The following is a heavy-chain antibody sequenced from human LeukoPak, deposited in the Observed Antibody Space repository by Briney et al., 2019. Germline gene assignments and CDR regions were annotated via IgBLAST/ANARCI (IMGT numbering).Heavy chain of an antibody. CDR3: AKDPSSSWTVNWFDP. V-gene: IGHV3-23*01. J-gene: IGHJ5*02. CDR1: GFTFSSYA. Sequence: PGGSLRLSCAASGFTFSSYAMSWVRQAPGKGLEWVSAISGSGGSTYYADSVKGRFTISRDNSKNTLYLQMNSLRAEDTAVCYCAKDPSSSWTVNWFDPWGQGTLVTVSS. D-gene: IGHD6-13*01. CDR2: ISGSGGST.